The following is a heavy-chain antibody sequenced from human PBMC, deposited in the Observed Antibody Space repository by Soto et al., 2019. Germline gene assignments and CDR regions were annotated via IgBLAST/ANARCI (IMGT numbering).Heavy chain of an antibody. J-gene: IGHJ6*03. CDR1: GFTFSSYW. CDR2: IKQDGSEK. CDR3: ARDGRGSNSDYYYYYMDV. D-gene: IGHD4-4*01. Sequence: GGSLRLSCAASGFTFSSYWMSWVRQAPGKGLEWVANIKQDGSEKYYVDSVKGRFTISRDNAKNSLYLQMNSLRAEDTAVYYCARDGRGSNSDYYYYYMDVWGKGTTVTVSS. V-gene: IGHV3-7*01.